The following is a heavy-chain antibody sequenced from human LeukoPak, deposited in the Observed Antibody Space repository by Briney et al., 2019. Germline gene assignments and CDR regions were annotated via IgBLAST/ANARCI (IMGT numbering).Heavy chain of an antibody. CDR2: ISGRGGNT. Sequence: GGSLRLSCATSGFTFSSYAMSWVRQAPGRGLEWVSSISGRGGNTYYADSVKGRFTISRDYSKNTLYLQMNSLRPEDTAVYYCAKNIGDYNSHYFDYWGQGSLVTVSS. CDR1: GFTFSSYA. D-gene: IGHD2-21*02. V-gene: IGHV3-23*01. CDR3: AKNIGDYNSHYFDY. J-gene: IGHJ4*02.